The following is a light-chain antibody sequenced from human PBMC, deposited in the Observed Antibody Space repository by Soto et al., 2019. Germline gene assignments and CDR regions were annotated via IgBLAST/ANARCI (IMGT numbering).Light chain of an antibody. CDR2: DVT. CDR3: SSYTNKDTLL. J-gene: IGLJ3*02. CDR1: SSDVGGYEH. Sequence: QSVLTQPASVSGSPGQSITISCTGTSSDVGGYEHVSWYQQHPGKAPKLIIYDVTVRPSGISRRFSGSKSDNTASLAVSGLQPEDEADYYCSSYTNKDTLLLGGGTKLTVL. V-gene: IGLV2-14*03.